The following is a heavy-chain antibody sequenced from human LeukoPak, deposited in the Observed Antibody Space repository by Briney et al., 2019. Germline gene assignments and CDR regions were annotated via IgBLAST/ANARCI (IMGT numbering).Heavy chain of an antibody. CDR1: GGSISSYY. Sequence: SETLSLTCTVSGGSISSYYWSWIRQPPGKGLEWIGHIYYSGSTYYNPSLKSRATTSVDTSKNQFSLKLSSVTAADTAVYFCARSGYSSGYYGMDVWGQGTTVTVSS. J-gene: IGHJ6*02. V-gene: IGHV4-59*04. D-gene: IGHD2-15*01. CDR3: ARSGYSSGYYGMDV. CDR2: IYYSGST.